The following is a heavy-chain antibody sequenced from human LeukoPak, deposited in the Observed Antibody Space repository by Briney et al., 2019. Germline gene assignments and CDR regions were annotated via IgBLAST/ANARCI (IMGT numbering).Heavy chain of an antibody. CDR1: GFTLSRYG. V-gene: IGHV3-33*01. D-gene: IGHD5-18*01. CDR3: ARDMDTAMVASNYFDY. J-gene: IGHJ4*02. Sequence: TLRPSCAASGFTLSRYGMHWVRHAPGQGLEWWAVIGCDGSNKYYAYYVKGRFTISRDNSKNTLYLQVNGLRAEDTAVYYCARDMDTAMVASNYFDYWGQGTLVTVSS. CDR2: IGCDGSNK.